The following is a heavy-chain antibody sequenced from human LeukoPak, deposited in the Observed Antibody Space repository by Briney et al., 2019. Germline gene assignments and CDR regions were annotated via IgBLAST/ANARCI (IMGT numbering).Heavy chain of an antibody. CDR2: IRYDGSNK. CDR3: AKGGSSSWYESDSYYYMDV. CDR1: GFIFRKYD. D-gene: IGHD6-13*01. Sequence: GGSLRLSCTASGFIFRKYDMYGVGQPPGKGLEWLAFIRYDGSNKYYAGSVKGRFTISRDNSKNTLFLQMNSQRTHGTAVYYCAKGGSSSWYESDSYYYMDVWGKGTTVTVSS. J-gene: IGHJ6*03. V-gene: IGHV3-30*02.